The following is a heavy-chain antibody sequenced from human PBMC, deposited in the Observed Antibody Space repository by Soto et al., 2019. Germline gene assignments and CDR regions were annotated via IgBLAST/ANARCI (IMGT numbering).Heavy chain of an antibody. CDR1: GITYSDYS. Sequence: PGGSLRLSCAVAGITYSDYSSNWVRQAPGKGLEWVSGISGGTGTTYYADSVKGRFTISRDNSKNTVYLQMNSLRAEDTALYYCATVLSAAFDIWGQGTVVTVSS. CDR3: ATVLSAAFDI. V-gene: IGHV3-23*01. J-gene: IGHJ3*02. CDR2: ISGGTGTT.